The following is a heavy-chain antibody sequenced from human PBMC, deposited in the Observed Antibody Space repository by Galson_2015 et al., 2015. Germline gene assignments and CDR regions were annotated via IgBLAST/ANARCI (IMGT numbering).Heavy chain of an antibody. CDR2: TYYRSKWYI. Sequence: CAISGDSVSSNSAAWDWIRQSPSRGLEWLGRTYYRSKWYIGYAISVRSRITINADTSKSQFSLQLRSVTPEDTAVYYCTRTYSGWIDYWGQGTLVTVSS. CDR3: TRTYSGWIDY. D-gene: IGHD6-19*01. CDR1: GDSVSSNSAA. J-gene: IGHJ4*02. V-gene: IGHV6-1*01.